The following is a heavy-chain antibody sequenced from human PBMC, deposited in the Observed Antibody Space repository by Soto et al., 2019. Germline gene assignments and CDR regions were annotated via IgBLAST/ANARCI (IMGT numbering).Heavy chain of an antibody. CDR2: IIPIFGTA. D-gene: IGHD3-3*01. CDR1: GGTFSSYA. J-gene: IGHJ6*02. CDR3: ARSMYYDFYDFWSGQNNYHGMDI. Sequence: SVKVSCKASGGTFSSYAISWVRQAPGQGLEWMGGIIPIFGTANYAQKFQGRVTITADESTSTAYMELSSLRSEDTAVYYCARSMYYDFYDFWSGQNNYHGMDIWGQGTTVTVSS. V-gene: IGHV1-69*13.